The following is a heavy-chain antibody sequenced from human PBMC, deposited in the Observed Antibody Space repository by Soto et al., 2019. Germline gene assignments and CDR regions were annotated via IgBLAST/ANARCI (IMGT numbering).Heavy chain of an antibody. V-gene: IGHV4-34*01. CDR2: INHSGST. CDR3: ARRIMSRNYYMDV. J-gene: IGHJ6*03. CDR1: GGSFIGYY. Sequence: SETLSLTCAVDGGSFIGYYWSWIHQPPGKGLEWIGEINHSGSTNYNPSLKSRVTISVDTSKNQFSLKLGSVTAADTAVYYCARRIMSRNYYMDVWGKGTTVTVPS.